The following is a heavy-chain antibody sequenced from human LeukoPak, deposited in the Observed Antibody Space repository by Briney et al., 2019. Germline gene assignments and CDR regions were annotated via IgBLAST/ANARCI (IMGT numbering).Heavy chain of an antibody. CDR1: GLTFSSHW. J-gene: IGHJ4*02. CDR2: ITNDGSST. Sequence: GGSLRLSCAASGLTFSSHWMHWVRQAPGKGLVWVSRITNDGSSTTYADSVKGRFTISRDNAKNTLYLQMNSLRAEDTAVYYCASHSTFVGGATESIDYWGQGTLVTVSS. CDR3: ASHSTFVGGATESIDY. V-gene: IGHV3-74*01. D-gene: IGHD1-26*01.